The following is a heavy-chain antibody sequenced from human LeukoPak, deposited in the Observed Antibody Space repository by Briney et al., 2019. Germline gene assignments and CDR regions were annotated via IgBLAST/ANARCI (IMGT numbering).Heavy chain of an antibody. CDR3: ARDSRLLWFGEFNFDY. D-gene: IGHD3-10*01. V-gene: IGHV3-7*01. CDR1: GFTFSSYW. CDR2: IKQDGSEK. J-gene: IGHJ4*02. Sequence: GGSLRLSCAASGFTFSSYWMSWVRQAPGKGLEWVANIKQDGSEKYYVDSVKGRFTISRDNAKNSLYLQMNSLRVEDTAVYYCARDSRLLWFGEFNFDYWGQGTLVTVSS.